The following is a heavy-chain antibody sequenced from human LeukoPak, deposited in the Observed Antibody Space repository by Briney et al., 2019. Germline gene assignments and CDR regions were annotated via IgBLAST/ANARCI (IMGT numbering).Heavy chain of an antibody. CDR3: ARLGSYFDY. J-gene: IGHJ4*02. CDR2: IYYSGST. Sequence: SETLSLTCIVSGGSINSYYWSWIRQPPGKGLEWIGYIYYSGSTNYNPSLKSRVTISVDTSKNQFSLKLNSGTAADTAVYYCARLGSYFDYWGRGTLVTVSS. D-gene: IGHD1-26*01. V-gene: IGHV4-59*01. CDR1: GGSINSYY.